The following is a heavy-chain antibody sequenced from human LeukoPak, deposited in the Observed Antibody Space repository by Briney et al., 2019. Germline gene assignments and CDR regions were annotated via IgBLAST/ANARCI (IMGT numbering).Heavy chain of an antibody. CDR2: ISSSSNTI. Sequence: GGSLRLSCAASGFTISNAWMSWVRQAPGKGLECVSYISSSSNTIYYADSVKGRFTISRDNAKNSLYLQMNSLRAEDTAVYYCARVGIQLCVDYWGQGTLVTVSS. CDR1: GFTISNAW. J-gene: IGHJ4*02. V-gene: IGHV3-48*01. D-gene: IGHD5-18*01. CDR3: ARVGIQLCVDY.